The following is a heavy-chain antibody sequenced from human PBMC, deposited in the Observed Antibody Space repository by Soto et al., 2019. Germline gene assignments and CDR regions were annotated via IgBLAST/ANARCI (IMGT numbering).Heavy chain of an antibody. CDR3: ARDPYDDSGFRFDL. CDR2: INNDGSAV. CDR1: GLTFRNYW. V-gene: IGHV3-74*01. J-gene: IGHJ4*02. Sequence: GGTLRLSCEGSGLTFRNYWMHWVRQAPGKGLEWVLRINNDGSAVTYVDSVKGRFTISRDNAKNTLFLQMHSLRVEDTAVYYCARDPYDDSGFRFDLWGQGTLVTVSS. D-gene: IGHD3-22*01.